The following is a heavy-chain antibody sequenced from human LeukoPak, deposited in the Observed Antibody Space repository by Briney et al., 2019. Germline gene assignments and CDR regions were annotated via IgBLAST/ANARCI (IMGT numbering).Heavy chain of an antibody. CDR2: ISDNGGDR. D-gene: IGHD1-1*01. J-gene: IGHJ4*02. CDR3: GRDWKLDY. Sequence: GGSLRLSCAASGFTFSSYAMSWVRQAPGKGLEWVSAISDNGGDRKYADSVKGRSTISRDNSKNTLYLQMNSLRAEDTAIYYCGRDWKLDYWGQGTLVTVSS. V-gene: IGHV3-23*01. CDR1: GFTFSSYA.